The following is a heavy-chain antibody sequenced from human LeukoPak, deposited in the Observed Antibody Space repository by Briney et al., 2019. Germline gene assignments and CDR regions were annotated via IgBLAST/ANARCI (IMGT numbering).Heavy chain of an antibody. CDR1: GFTFDDYA. D-gene: IGHD3-3*01. CDR3: ARGPYYDFWSGYLNPGAFDI. V-gene: IGHV3-9*01. Sequence: GGSLRLSCAASGFTFDDYAMHWVRQAPGKGLEWVSGISWNSVSIDYADSVKGRSTISRDNAKNSLYLQMNSLRAEDTAVYNCARGPYYDFWSGYLNPGAFDIWGQGTMVTVSS. CDR2: ISWNSVSI. J-gene: IGHJ3*02.